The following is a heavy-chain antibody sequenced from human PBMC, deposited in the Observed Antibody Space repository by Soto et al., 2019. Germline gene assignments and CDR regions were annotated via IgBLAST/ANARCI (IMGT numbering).Heavy chain of an antibody. Sequence: SETLSLTCTVSGGSISSYYWSWIRQPPGKGLEWIGYIYYSGSTNYNPSLKSRVTISVDTSKNQFSLKLSSVTAADTAVYYCVRFGEFKDYYYYGMDVWGQGTTVTVSS. CDR3: VRFGEFKDYYYYGMDV. CDR1: GGSISSYY. CDR2: IYYSGST. D-gene: IGHD3-10*01. V-gene: IGHV4-59*08. J-gene: IGHJ6*02.